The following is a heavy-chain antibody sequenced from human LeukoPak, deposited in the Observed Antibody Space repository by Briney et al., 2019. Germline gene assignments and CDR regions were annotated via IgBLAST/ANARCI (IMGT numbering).Heavy chain of an antibody. J-gene: IGHJ4*02. CDR3: AREASGVNGFDY. D-gene: IGHD3-10*01. CDR2: VNPTGGST. Sequence: GASVKVSCKASGYTFTTSYMHWVRQAPGQGLEWMGIVNPTGGSTTYAQKFQGRVTMTRDTSTSTVYMELSSLRSEDTAVYYCAREASGVNGFDYWGQGTLVTVSS. V-gene: IGHV1-46*01. CDR1: GYTFTTSY.